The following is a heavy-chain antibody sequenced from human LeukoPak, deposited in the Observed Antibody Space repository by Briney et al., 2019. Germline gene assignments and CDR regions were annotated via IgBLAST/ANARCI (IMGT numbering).Heavy chain of an antibody. D-gene: IGHD3-10*01. CDR3: ARDAVYGSGVGGRVPPER. CDR1: GYTFTGYY. J-gene: IGHJ4*02. CDR2: INPNNGDT. V-gene: IGHV1-2*02. Sequence: GASVKVSCKASGYTFTGYYMHWVRQAPGQGLEWMGWINPNNGDTHYAQKFQGRVTMTRDTSISTAYMELSRLRSDDTAVYYCARDAVYGSGVGGRVPPERWGQGTLVTVSS.